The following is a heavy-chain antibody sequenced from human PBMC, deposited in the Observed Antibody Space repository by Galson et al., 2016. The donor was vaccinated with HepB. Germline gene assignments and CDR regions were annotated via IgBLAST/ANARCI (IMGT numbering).Heavy chain of an antibody. J-gene: IGHJ6*02. CDR2: IYYSGST. D-gene: IGHD6-6*01. Sequence: LSLTCIVSGGSISTYYWHWIRQPPGKGLEWIGYIYYSGSTNSNPSLKSRVTISVDTSKNQFSLKLSSVTAADTAVYYCARCSRSSAYYYYGMDVWGQGTTVIVSS. CDR3: ARCSRSSAYYYYGMDV. CDR1: GGSISTYY. V-gene: IGHV4-59*12.